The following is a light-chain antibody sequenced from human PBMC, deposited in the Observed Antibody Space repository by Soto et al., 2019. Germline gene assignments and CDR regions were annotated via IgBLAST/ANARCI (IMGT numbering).Light chain of an antibody. CDR2: DVS. CDR3: SSYTGSNTMV. J-gene: IGLJ2*01. CDR1: SSDVGAYNS. V-gene: IGLV2-14*01. Sequence: QSALTQPASVSGSPGQSITISCTGTSSDVGAYNSVSWYQQHPGKAPKLMIYDVSNRPSGVSNRFSGSKSGNTASLTISGLQADDEADYYCSSYTGSNTMVFGGGTKLTVL.